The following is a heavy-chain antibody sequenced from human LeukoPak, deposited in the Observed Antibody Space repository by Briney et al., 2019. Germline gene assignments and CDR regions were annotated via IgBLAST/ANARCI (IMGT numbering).Heavy chain of an antibody. J-gene: IGHJ4*02. CDR1: GFPFSGYW. Sequence: GGSLRLSCAASGFPFSGYWMDWVRQAPGKGMEWVANTNQDGSTQYYAASVKGRFTISRDNAKSSLYLQMNILRAEDTAVYYCSRSLDYLGQGALVTVSS. CDR2: TNQDGSTQ. CDR3: SRSLDY. V-gene: IGHV3-7*01.